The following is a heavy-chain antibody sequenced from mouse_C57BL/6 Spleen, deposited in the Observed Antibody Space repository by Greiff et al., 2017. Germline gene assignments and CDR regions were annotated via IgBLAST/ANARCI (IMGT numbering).Heavy chain of an antibody. J-gene: IGHJ4*01. V-gene: IGHV3-6*01. CDR1: GYSITSGYY. CDR2: ISYDGSN. CDR3: AREKFYAMDY. Sequence: ESGPGLVKPSQSLSLTCSVTGYSITSGYYWNWIRQFPGNKLEWMGYISYDGSNNYNPSLKNRISITRDTSKNQFFLKLNSVTTEDTATXYCAREKFYAMDYWGQGTSVTVSS.